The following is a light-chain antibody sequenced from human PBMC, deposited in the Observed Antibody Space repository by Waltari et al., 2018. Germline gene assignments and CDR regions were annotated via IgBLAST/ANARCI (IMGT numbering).Light chain of an antibody. V-gene: IGLV4-69*02. CDR3: QTWGTGFVI. Sequence: QPVVTQSSSASASLGASVKLTCTLDSGHSSYAVAWYQLQAEKGPRFLMKINSDGSSSKGDEIADRFSGASSGAERFLSISSVQSEDEADYYCQTWGTGFVIFGGGTKLTVL. J-gene: IGLJ2*01. CDR1: SGHSSYA. CDR2: INSDGSS.